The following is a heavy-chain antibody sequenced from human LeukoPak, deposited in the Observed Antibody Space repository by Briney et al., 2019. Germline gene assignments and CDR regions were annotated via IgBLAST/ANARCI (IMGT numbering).Heavy chain of an antibody. V-gene: IGHV1-2*02. Sequence: ASVKVSCKASGYTFTGYYMHWVRQAPGQGLEWMGWINPNSGGTNYAQKFQGRVTMTRDTSISTAYMELSRLRSDDTAVYYCARGFVGIVATGVPALDYWGQGTLVTVSS. CDR2: INPNSGGT. D-gene: IGHD5-12*01. J-gene: IGHJ4*02. CDR1: GYTFTGYY. CDR3: ARGFVGIVATGVPALDY.